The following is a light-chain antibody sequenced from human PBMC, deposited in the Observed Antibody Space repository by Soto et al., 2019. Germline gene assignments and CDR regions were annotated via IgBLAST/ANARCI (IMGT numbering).Light chain of an antibody. CDR2: DAS. Sequence: EIVLTQSPATLSLSPGERATLSCRASQSIRNYLAWYQHKPGQAPRLLIYDASSRATGIPARFSGSGSGTDFTLTTSSLEPEDFAVYFCQLRSNWPPTWTFGQGTKVEIK. V-gene: IGKV3-11*01. J-gene: IGKJ1*01. CDR1: QSIRNY. CDR3: QLRSNWPPTWT.